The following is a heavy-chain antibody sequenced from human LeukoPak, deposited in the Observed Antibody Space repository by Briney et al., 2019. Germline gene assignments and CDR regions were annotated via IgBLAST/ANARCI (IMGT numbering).Heavy chain of an antibody. Sequence: SGPALVKPTQTLTLTCTFSGFSLTTSGMSVSWIRQPPGKALEWLARIDWDDDKYYSTSLKTRLTISKDTSKNQVVLTMTNMDPVDTATYYCARTRLVAGTFYFDHWGQGTLVTVSS. V-gene: IGHV2-70*11. CDR1: GFSLTTSGMS. D-gene: IGHD6-19*01. CDR2: IDWDDDK. J-gene: IGHJ4*02. CDR3: ARTRLVAGTFYFDH.